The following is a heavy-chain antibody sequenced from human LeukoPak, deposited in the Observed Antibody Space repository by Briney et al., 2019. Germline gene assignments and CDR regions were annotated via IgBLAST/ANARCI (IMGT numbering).Heavy chain of an antibody. CDR1: GFTVSSNY. Sequence: GGSLRLSCAASGFTVSSNYMSWVRQAPGKGLEWVSVIYSGGSTYYADSVKGRFTISRDNSKNTLYLQMNSLRAEDTAVYYCAKDSTSLLFEYWGQGTLVTVSS. J-gene: IGHJ4*02. D-gene: IGHD3-10*01. CDR3: AKDSTSLLFEY. V-gene: IGHV3-66*01. CDR2: IYSGGST.